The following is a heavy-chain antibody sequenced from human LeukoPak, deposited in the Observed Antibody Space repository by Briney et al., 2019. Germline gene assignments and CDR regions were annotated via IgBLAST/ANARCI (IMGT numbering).Heavy chain of an antibody. V-gene: IGHV4-61*08. CDR3: ARASGAPPNWYFDL. Sequence: PSETLSLTCTVSGGSISSGGYYWSWIRQPPGKGLEWIGYIYYSGSTNYNPSLKSRVTISVDTSKNQFSLKLSSVTAADTAVYYCARASGAPPNWYFDLWGRGTLVTVSS. J-gene: IGHJ2*01. CDR2: IYYSGST. D-gene: IGHD3-10*01. CDR1: GGSISSGGYY.